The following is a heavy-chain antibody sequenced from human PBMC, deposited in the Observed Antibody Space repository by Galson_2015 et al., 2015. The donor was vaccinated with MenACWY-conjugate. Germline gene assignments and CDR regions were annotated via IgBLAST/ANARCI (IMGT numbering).Heavy chain of an antibody. J-gene: IGHJ6*03. D-gene: IGHD5-24*01. Sequence: SLRLSCAASGFSVSSNYYMSWVRQTPGKGLEWVSVIYRGANTHYADSVKGRFTISRDTSKNTLYLQMISLRAENTAMYYCARVEMNYYYMDVWGEGTTVTVSS. CDR1: GFSVSSNYY. V-gene: IGHV3-53*01. CDR3: ARVEMNYYYMDV. CDR2: IYRGANT.